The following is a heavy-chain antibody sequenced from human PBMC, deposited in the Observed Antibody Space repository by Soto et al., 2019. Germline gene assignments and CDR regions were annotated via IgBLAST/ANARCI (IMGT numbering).Heavy chain of an antibody. CDR3: ARDRDIVVVPAATVNWFDP. V-gene: IGHV3-7*01. Sequence: SGGSLRLSCAASGFTFSSYWMSWVRQAPGKGLEWVANIKQDGSEKYYVDSVKGRFTISRGNAKNSLYLQMNSLRAEDTAVYYCARDRDIVVVPAATVNWFDPWGQGTLVTVSS. CDR2: IKQDGSEK. J-gene: IGHJ5*02. CDR1: GFTFSSYW. D-gene: IGHD2-2*01.